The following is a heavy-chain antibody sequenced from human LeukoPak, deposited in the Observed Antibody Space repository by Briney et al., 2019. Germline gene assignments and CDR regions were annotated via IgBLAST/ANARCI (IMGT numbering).Heavy chain of an antibody. J-gene: IGHJ3*02. CDR3: ARDFLGAHAFDI. CDR1: GYTFTGYY. CDR2: INPNSGGT. D-gene: IGHD3-16*01. Sequence: GASVKVSCKASGYTFTGYYMHWVRQAPGQGLEWMGRINPNSGGTNYARKFQGRVTMTRDTSISTAYMELSRLRSDDTAVYYCARDFLGAHAFDIWGQGTMVTVSS. V-gene: IGHV1-2*06.